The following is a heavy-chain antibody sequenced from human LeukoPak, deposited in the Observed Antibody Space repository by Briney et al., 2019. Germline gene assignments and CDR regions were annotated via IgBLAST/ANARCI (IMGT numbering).Heavy chain of an antibody. V-gene: IGHV3-30*18. J-gene: IGHJ4*02. CDR3: ANPQSRGYDYLDY. CDR2: ISYDGSNQ. D-gene: IGHD5-12*01. Sequence: GGSLRLSCAASGFTFSRYGMHWVRQAPGKGLDWVAVISYDGSNQYYADSVKGRFTISRDNSKNTLYLQMNSLRGDDTAVYYCANPQSRGYDYLDYWGQGTLVTVSS. CDR1: GFTFSRYG.